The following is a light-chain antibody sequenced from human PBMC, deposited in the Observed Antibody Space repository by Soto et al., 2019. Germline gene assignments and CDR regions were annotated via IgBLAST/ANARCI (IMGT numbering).Light chain of an antibody. J-gene: IGLJ1*01. CDR1: SSDVGGYNY. CDR3: CSYAGSYTL. CDR2: DVS. V-gene: IGLV2-11*01. Sequence: QSALTQPPSASGSPGQSVTISCTGTSSDVGGYNYVSWYQQHPGKAPKLMIYDVSKRPSGVPDRFSGSKSGNTASLTISGLQAEDEADYYCCSYAGSYTLFGTGTKVTVL.